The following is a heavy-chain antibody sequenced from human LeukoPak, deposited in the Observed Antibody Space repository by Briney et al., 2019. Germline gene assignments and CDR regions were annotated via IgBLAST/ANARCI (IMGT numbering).Heavy chain of an antibody. CDR1: GGSISSYY. V-gene: IGHV4-59*01. J-gene: IGHJ4*02. Sequence: SETLSLTCTVSGGSISSYYWSWIRQPPGKGLEWIGYIYYSGSTNYNPSLKSRVTISVDTSKNQFSLRLSSVTAADTAVYYCARVTGYMTEDYFDYWGQGTLVTVSS. CDR2: IYYSGST. D-gene: IGHD6-13*01. CDR3: ARVTGYMTEDYFDY.